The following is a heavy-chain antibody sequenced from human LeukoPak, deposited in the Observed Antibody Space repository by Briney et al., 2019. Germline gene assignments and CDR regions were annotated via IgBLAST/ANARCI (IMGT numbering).Heavy chain of an antibody. CDR2: IYYSGGT. CDR3: ARVGVADTLDY. CDR1: GGSISSYY. V-gene: IGHV4-59*12. D-gene: IGHD6-19*01. Sequence: PSETLSLTCTVSGGSISSYYWSWIRQPPGKGLEWIGYIYYSGGTNYNPSLKSRVTISVDTSKNQFSLKLSSVTAADTAVYYCARVGVADTLDYWGQGTLVTVSS. J-gene: IGHJ4*02.